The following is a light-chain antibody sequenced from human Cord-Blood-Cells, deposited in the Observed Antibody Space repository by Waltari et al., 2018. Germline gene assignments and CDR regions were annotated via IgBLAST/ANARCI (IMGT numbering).Light chain of an antibody. V-gene: IGKV1-5*01. CDR1: QSISSW. CDR3: QQYNSYSGT. J-gene: IGKJ1*01. Sequence: DIQMTQSPSTLSASVGDRGTITCRARQSISSWLAWYQQNPGKAPKIQIYDASSLESGVPSRFSGSGSGTEFTLTISSLQPDDCATYYCQQYNSYSGTFGQGTKVEIK. CDR2: DAS.